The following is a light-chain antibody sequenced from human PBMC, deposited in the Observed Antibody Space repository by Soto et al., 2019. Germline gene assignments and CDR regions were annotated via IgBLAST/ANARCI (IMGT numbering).Light chain of an antibody. Sequence: IGLKQSPGTLSLSPGERATLSCRASQSVSSSYLAWYQQKPGQAPRLLIYGASSRATGIPDRFSGSGSGTDFTLTISSLQSEDFAVYYCQQFYNWPRTFGQGTKVDI. V-gene: IGKV3-20*01. J-gene: IGKJ1*01. CDR1: QSVSSSY. CDR3: QQFYNWPRT. CDR2: GAS.